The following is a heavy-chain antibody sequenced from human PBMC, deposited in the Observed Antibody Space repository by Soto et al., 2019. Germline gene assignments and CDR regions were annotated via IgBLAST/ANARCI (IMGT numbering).Heavy chain of an antibody. CDR2: ISSSGSTI. CDR3: ARPSHYDSSGYFPEDDAFDI. CDR1: GFTFSSYE. D-gene: IGHD3-22*01. Sequence: PGGSLRLSCAASGFTFSSYEMNWVRQAPGKGLEWVSYISSSGSTIYYADSVKGRFTISRDNAKNSLYLQMNSLRVEDTAVYYCARPSHYDSSGYFPEDDAFDIWGQGTMVTVSS. J-gene: IGHJ3*02. V-gene: IGHV3-48*03.